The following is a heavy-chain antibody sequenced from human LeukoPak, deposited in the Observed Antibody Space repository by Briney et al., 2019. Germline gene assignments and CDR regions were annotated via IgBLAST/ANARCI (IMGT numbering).Heavy chain of an antibody. D-gene: IGHD1-7*01. CDR2: IYYSGST. Sequence: SETLSLTCTVSGGSISSYYWSWIRQPPGNGLEWIGYIYYSGSTNYNPSPNSRVTISVDPSKNQFSLKLTSVPAAHTAVYYCARDAYNWNSIAFDIWGQGTMVTVSS. J-gene: IGHJ3*02. CDR3: ARDAYNWNSIAFDI. CDR1: GGSISSYY. V-gene: IGHV4-59*12.